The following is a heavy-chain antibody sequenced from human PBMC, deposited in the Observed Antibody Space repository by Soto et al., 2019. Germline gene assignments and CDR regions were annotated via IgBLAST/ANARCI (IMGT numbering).Heavy chain of an antibody. J-gene: IGHJ5*02. CDR3: ARTRSTSSNWFAP. Sequence: QVQLVQSGAEVKKPGASVKVSCKASGYTFSTYAMHWVRQAPGQRLEWMGWINAGNGDTKYSQMFQGRVTITRDTSASIAYMELNSLTSEDTAVYYCARTRSTSSNWFAPWGQGTLVTVSS. D-gene: IGHD2-2*01. CDR2: INAGNGDT. CDR1: GYTFSTYA. V-gene: IGHV1-3*01.